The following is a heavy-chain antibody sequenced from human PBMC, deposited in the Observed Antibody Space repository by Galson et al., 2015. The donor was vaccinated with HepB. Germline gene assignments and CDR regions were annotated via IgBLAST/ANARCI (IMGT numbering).Heavy chain of an antibody. Sequence: CAISGDSVSSNSAAWNWIRQFPSRGLEWLGRTYYRSKWYNDYAVSVKSRITINPDTSKNQFSLQLNSVTPEDTAVYCCARGSSVVPAASYYYYYYMDVWGKGTTVTVSS. CDR1: GDSVSSNSAA. J-gene: IGHJ6*03. D-gene: IGHD2-2*01. CDR3: ARGSSVVPAASYYYYYYMDV. V-gene: IGHV6-1*01. CDR2: TYYRSKWYN.